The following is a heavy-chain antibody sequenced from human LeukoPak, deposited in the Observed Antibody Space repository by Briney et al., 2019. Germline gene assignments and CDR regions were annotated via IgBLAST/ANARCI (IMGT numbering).Heavy chain of an antibody. CDR2: IYYSGTA. Sequence: SETLSLTCNVSGGSISRGGYYWSWIRQRPGQGLESVGYIYYSGTAYYNPSLKSRLTISVDTTKNQFSLKLSSVTVADTAVYDWARAAVPWAYCGGDCQNWFDPWGQGTLVTVSS. CDR1: GGSISRGGYY. D-gene: IGHD2-21*02. J-gene: IGHJ5*02. V-gene: IGHV4-31*02. CDR3: ARAAVPWAYCGGDCQNWFDP.